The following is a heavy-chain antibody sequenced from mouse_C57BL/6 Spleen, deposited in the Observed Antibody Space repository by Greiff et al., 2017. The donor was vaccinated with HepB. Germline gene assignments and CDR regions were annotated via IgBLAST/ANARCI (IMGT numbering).Heavy chain of an antibody. V-gene: IGHV1-9*01. J-gene: IGHJ4*01. CDR3: SRGGLRGRGYYAMDC. Sequence: QVQLQQSGAELMKPGASVKLSCKATGYTFTGYWIEWVKQRPGHGLEWIGEILPGSGSTNYNEKFKGKATFTADTSSNTAYMQLSSLTTEDFAIYCDSRGGLRGRGYYAMDCWGQGTSVTVSS. CDR1: GYTFTGYW. CDR2: ILPGSGST. D-gene: IGHD2-4*01.